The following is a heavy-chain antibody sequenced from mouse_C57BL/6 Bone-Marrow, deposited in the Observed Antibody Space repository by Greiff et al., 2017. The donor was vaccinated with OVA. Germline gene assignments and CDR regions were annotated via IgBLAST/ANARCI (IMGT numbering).Heavy chain of an antibody. CDR2: IDPDTGDT. CDR3: TRGYSTYYAMDY. V-gene: IGHV1-15*01. CDR1: GYTFTDYE. Sequence: VKLVESGAELVRPGASVTLSCKASGYTFTDYEMHWVKQTPVHGLEWIGAIDPDTGDTDYNQKFKGKAILTADKSSSTAYMELSSLTAEDSAVYYCTRGYSTYYAMDYWGQGTSVTVSS. D-gene: IGHD2-5*01. J-gene: IGHJ4*01.